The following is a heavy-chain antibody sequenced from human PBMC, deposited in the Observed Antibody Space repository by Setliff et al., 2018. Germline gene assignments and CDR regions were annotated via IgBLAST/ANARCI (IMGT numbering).Heavy chain of an antibody. D-gene: IGHD3-3*01. CDR3: AIVGVTIFGVVDDAFDI. Sequence: VKVSCKACGYTFTSYAMNWVRQAPGQGLEWMGWINTNTGNPTYAQGFTGRFVFSLDTSVSTAYLQISSLKAEDTAVYCCAIVGVTIFGVVDDAFDIWGQGTMVTVSS. J-gene: IGHJ3*02. V-gene: IGHV7-4-1*02. CDR2: INTNTGNP. CDR1: GYTFTSYA.